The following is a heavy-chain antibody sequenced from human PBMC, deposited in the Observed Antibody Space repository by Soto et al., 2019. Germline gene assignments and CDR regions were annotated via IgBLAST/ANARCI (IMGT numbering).Heavy chain of an antibody. J-gene: IGHJ4*02. Sequence: QLQLQESGSGLVKPSQTLSLTCAVSGDSISSGGYSWNWIRQPPGKGLEWIGYIYHSGGTDYNPSLKSRVTITVDSSTNHFSLKLSSVTAADTAVYYCARDSRSGYYLDYWGQGPLVTVSS. CDR1: GDSISSGGYS. D-gene: IGHD3-22*01. CDR2: IYHSGGT. V-gene: IGHV4-30-2*01. CDR3: ARDSRSGYYLDY.